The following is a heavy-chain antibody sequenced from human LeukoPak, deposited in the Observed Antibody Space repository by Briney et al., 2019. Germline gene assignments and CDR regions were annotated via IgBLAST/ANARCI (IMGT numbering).Heavy chain of an antibody. J-gene: IGHJ5*02. V-gene: IGHV3-7*01. CDR2: INQDGSKK. Sequence: GGSPRLSCAASGFTFSNYWMTWVRQAPGKGLEWVANINQDGSKKYYVASVKGRFTISRDNAKNSLYLQMNSLRAEDAAVYYCAKDRPGGSYDAWGQGTLVTVSS. CDR3: AKDRPGGSYDA. D-gene: IGHD2-15*01. CDR1: GFTFSNYW.